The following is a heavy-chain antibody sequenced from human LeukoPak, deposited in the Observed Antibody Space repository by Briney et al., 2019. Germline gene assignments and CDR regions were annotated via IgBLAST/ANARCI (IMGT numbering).Heavy chain of an antibody. J-gene: IGHJ4*02. Sequence: GKSLRLSCAASGFTFSSYSMNWVRQAPGKGLEWVSYISSSSSTIYYADSVKGRFTISRDNAKNSLYLQMNSLRAEDTAVYYCARGTSYSSSWYHNDYWGQGTLVTVSS. CDR1: GFTFSSYS. CDR3: ARGTSYSSSWYHNDY. CDR2: ISSSSSTI. D-gene: IGHD6-13*01. V-gene: IGHV3-48*04.